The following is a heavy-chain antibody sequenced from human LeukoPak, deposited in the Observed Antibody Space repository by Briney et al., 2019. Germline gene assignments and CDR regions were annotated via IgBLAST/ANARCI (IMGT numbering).Heavy chain of an antibody. CDR3: ARAHGDYVGNYFDY. CDR1: GYTFTSYG. CDR2: ISAYNGNT. J-gene: IGHJ4*02. V-gene: IGHV1-18*04. Sequence: ASVKVSFKASGYTFTSYGISWVGQAPGQGLEWMGWISAYNGNTNYAQILQGRVTMTTDTSTSTAYMELRSLRSDDTAVYYCARAHGDYVGNYFDYWGQGTLVTVSS. D-gene: IGHD4-17*01.